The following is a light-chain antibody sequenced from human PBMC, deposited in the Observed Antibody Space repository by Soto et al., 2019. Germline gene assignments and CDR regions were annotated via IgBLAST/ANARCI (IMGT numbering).Light chain of an antibody. J-gene: IGLJ1*01. Sequence: QSVLTQPASVSGSPGQSITIFCTGTSSDVGGYNYVSWYQQHPGKAPKLIIYEVSNRPSGVSNRFSGSKSDNTASLTISGLQAEDEADYYCSSYTSSNTYVFGTGTKLTVL. V-gene: IGLV2-14*01. CDR2: EVS. CDR1: SSDVGGYNY. CDR3: SSYTSSNTYV.